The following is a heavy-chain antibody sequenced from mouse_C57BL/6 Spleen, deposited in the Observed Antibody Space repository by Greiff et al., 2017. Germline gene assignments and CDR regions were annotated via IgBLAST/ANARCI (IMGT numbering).Heavy chain of an antibody. CDR1: GYTFTSYW. CDR2: IHPNSGST. CDR3: ARSGDGYLFAY. V-gene: IGHV1-64*01. J-gene: IGHJ3*01. Sequence: VQLQQSGAELVKPGASVKLSCKASGYTFTSYWMHWVKQRPGQGLEWIGMIHPNSGSTNYNEKFTSKATLTVDKSSSTAYMQLSSLTSEDSAVYYCARSGDGYLFAYWGQGTLVTVSA. D-gene: IGHD2-3*01.